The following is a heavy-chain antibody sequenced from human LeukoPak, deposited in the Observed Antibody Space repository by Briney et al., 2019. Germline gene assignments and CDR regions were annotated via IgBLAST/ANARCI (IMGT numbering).Heavy chain of an antibody. CDR3: ARTSTHDAFDI. J-gene: IGHJ3*02. Sequence: GGSLRLSCAASGFTLSSNYMSWVRQAPGKGLEWVSVIYSGGSTYYADSVKGRFTISRDNSKNTLYLQMNSLRAEDTAVYYCARTSTHDAFDIWGQGTMVTVSS. CDR2: IYSGGST. V-gene: IGHV3-53*01. CDR1: GFTLSSNY.